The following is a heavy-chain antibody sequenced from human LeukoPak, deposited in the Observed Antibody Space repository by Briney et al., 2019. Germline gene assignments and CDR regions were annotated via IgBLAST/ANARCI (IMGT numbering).Heavy chain of an antibody. V-gene: IGHV3-53*01. Sequence: GGSLRLSCVASGFTVTSNYVTWVRQAPGKGLEWVSVIYTGGSPYYADSVKGRFAISRDISKNTVYLQMYSLRAEDTAVYHCARGAATGPTLGLDYWGQGTLVTVSS. CDR1: GFTVTSNY. CDR2: IYTGGSP. D-gene: IGHD6-13*01. J-gene: IGHJ4*02. CDR3: ARGAATGPTLGLDY.